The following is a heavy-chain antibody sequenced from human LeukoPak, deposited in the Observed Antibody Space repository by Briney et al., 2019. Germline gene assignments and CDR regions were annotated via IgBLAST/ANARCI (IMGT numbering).Heavy chain of an antibody. J-gene: IGHJ4*02. CDR2: IYSGGST. CDR3: ARARLYYYDSSGYQYYFDY. Sequence: GGSLRLSCAASGFTVSSNYMSWVRQAPGKGLEWVSVIYSGGSTYYADSVKGRFTISRDNSKNTLYLQMNSLRAEGTAVYYCARARLYYYDSSGYQYYFDYWGQGTLVTVSS. D-gene: IGHD3-22*01. V-gene: IGHV3-53*01. CDR1: GFTVSSNY.